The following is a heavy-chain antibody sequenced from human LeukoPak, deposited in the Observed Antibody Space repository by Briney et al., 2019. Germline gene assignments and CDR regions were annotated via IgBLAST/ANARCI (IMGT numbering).Heavy chain of an antibody. V-gene: IGHV3-21*01. CDR2: ISSSASNS. Sequence: GGSLRLSCAASGFTFNIYAMSWVRQAPGKGLEWVAAISSSASNSYFADSVKGRFSISRDNAKNSLYLQMNSLRAEDTAVYYCGRVLRGFDYYYYYYMDVWGKGTTVTVSS. CDR1: GFTFNIYA. J-gene: IGHJ6*03. CDR3: GRVLRGFDYYYYYYMDV. D-gene: IGHD5/OR15-5a*01.